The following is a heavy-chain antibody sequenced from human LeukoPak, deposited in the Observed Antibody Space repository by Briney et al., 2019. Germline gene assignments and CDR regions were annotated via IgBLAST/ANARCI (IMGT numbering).Heavy chain of an antibody. J-gene: IGHJ4*02. CDR3: AKDIRETLAGTEDY. V-gene: IGHV3-23*01. CDR2: ITSSGYDT. CDR1: GFTFSTYA. Sequence: TGGSLRLSCAASGFTFSTYAMSWVRQAPGKGLELVSSITSSGYDTYYRDSVKGRFTISRDNSENTLYLQMNSLRPQDTAMSYCAKDIRETLAGTEDYWGRGTLVTVSS. D-gene: IGHD6-19*01.